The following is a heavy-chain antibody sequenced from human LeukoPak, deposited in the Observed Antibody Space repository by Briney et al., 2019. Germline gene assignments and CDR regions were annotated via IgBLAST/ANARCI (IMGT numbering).Heavy chain of an antibody. V-gene: IGHV3-7*03. D-gene: IGHD3-9*01. CDR2: IKRDGSDN. J-gene: IGHJ6*02. Sequence: GGSLRLSCAASGFTFSNYWMSWVRQAPGKGLEWVANIKRDGSDNYYVGSVEGRFTISRDNAKNSLYLQMNSLRAEDTAVYYCARDLGTMYYDILTGPQGMDVWGQGTTVTVSS. CDR1: GFTFSNYW. CDR3: ARDLGTMYYDILTGPQGMDV.